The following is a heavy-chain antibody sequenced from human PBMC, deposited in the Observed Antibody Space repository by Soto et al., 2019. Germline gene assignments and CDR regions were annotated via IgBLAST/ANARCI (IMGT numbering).Heavy chain of an antibody. CDR2: IYYSGST. CDR3: ASPGYSYGQDDAFDI. Sequence: SETLSLTCTVSGGSISSSSYYWGWIRQPPGKGLEWIGSIYYSGSTYYNPSLKSRVTISVDTSKNQFSLKLSSVTAADTAVYYCASPGYSYGQDDAFDIWGQGTMVTVSS. V-gene: IGHV4-39*01. J-gene: IGHJ3*02. CDR1: GGSISSSSYY. D-gene: IGHD5-18*01.